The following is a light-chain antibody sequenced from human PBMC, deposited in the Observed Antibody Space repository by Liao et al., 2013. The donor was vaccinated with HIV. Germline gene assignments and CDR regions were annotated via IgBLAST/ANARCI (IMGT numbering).Light chain of an antibody. CDR2: YDS. V-gene: IGLV3-21*01. J-gene: IGLJ2*01. CDR3: QVWDTTVV. Sequence: SYELTQPPSVSVAPGKTARITCGGNNIGSKSVNWYQQRPGQAPVLVIYYDSDRPSGIPERFSGSSSGNTATLTISRVAVGDEADYYCQVWDTTVVFGGGTKLTVL. CDR1: NIGSKS.